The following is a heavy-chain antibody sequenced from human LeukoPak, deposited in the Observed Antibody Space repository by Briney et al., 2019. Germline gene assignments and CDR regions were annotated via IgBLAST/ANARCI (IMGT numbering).Heavy chain of an antibody. J-gene: IGHJ5*02. CDR1: GYTFAIYD. D-gene: IGHD5-18*01. Sequence: AASVTVSCKASGYTFAIYDINWVRQATGQGLEWMGWMNPNSGNTGYAQKFQGRVTMTRNTSISTAYMELSSLRSEDTAVYYCARRARDTALFDPWGQGTLVTVSS. CDR3: ARRARDTALFDP. V-gene: IGHV1-8*01. CDR2: MNPNSGNT.